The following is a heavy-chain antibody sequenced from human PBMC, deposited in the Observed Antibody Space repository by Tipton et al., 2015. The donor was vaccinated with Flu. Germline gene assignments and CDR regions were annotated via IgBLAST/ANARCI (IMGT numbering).Heavy chain of an antibody. Sequence: TLSLTCAVSGYSINSGYFWGWIRQPPGKGLEWIGSMSHSGRTYYNPSLKSRVTISADTWKTQFSLKLGSVTAVDTAVYYCARLTYYYGSGTSDCWGQGTLLTVSS. J-gene: IGHJ4*02. CDR2: MSHSGRT. D-gene: IGHD3-10*01. CDR3: ARLTYYYGSGTSDC. V-gene: IGHV4-38-2*01. CDR1: GYSINSGYF.